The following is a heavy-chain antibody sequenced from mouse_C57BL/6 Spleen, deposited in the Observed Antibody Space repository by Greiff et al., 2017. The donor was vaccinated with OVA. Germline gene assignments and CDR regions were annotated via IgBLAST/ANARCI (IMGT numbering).Heavy chain of an antibody. CDR2: IDPSDSYT. D-gene: IGHD1-1*01. CDR1: GYTFTSYW. CDR3: ARSNYYGSLYYFDY. J-gene: IGHJ2*01. V-gene: IGHV1-69*01. Sequence: QVQLQQSGAELVMPGASVKLSCKASGYTFTSYWMHWVKQRPGQGLEWIGEIDPSDSYTNYNQKFKGKSTLTVDKSSSTAYMQLSSLTSEDSAVYYCARSNYYGSLYYFDYWGQGTTLTVSS.